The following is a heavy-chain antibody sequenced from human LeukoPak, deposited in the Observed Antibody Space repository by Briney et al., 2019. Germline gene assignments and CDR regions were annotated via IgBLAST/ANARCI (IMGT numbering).Heavy chain of an antibody. V-gene: IGHV3-48*03. Sequence: GGSLRLSCAASGFTFYSYEVNWVRQAPGKGLEWVSHISSSGYTIYYADSVKGRFTISRDNSKNTLYLQMNSLRAEDTAVYYCARGPSGYHNTGGQGTLVTVSS. CDR2: ISSSGYTI. D-gene: IGHD5-12*01. J-gene: IGHJ4*02. CDR3: ARGPSGYHNT. CDR1: GFTFYSYE.